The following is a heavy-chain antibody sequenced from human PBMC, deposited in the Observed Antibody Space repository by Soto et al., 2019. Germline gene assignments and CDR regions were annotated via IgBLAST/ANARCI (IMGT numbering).Heavy chain of an antibody. Sequence: EVQLVESGGGLVQPGGSLRLSCAAAGFTVSSNYMSWVRQAPGKGLEWVSAISSGGSTYYADSVKCRFTISRDNSKNTLYLQMNSLRAEDTAVYYCVRDIVATLGFDPWGQGTLVSVSS. CDR2: ISSGGST. CDR1: GFTVSSNY. D-gene: IGHD5-12*01. CDR3: VRDIVATLGFDP. J-gene: IGHJ5*02. V-gene: IGHV3-66*01.